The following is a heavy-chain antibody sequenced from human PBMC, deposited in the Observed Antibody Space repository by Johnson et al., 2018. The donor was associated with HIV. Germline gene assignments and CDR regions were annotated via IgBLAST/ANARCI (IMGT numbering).Heavy chain of an antibody. D-gene: IGHD2-2*03. CDR2: ISWNGDTL. V-gene: IGHV3-11*01. CDR3: AKGSTLWIPRLGDALDI. Sequence: QVQLVESGGGLVKLGGSLRLSCAASGFTFSDYYMSWIRQAPGKGLEWVSGISWNGDTLDYADSVKGRFTISRDNAKNSLYLQMNSLRIEDTALYYCAKGSTLWIPRLGDALDIWGQGTLVTVSS. J-gene: IGHJ3*02. CDR1: GFTFSDYY.